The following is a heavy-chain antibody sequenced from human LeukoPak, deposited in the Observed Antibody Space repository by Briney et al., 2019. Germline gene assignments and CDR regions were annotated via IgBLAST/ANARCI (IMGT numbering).Heavy chain of an antibody. J-gene: IGHJ4*02. CDR2: ISANGNSI. V-gene: IGHV3-43*02. CDR1: GFTFDDYA. Sequence: WGSLRLSCTASGFTFDDYAMHWVRQAPGKGLEWISLISANGNSIYYADSVNGRFTISRDNSKNSLYLQMSSLRTEDTALYYCAKDIRGNYDIFTFDYWGQGTLVTVSS. CDR3: AKDIRGNYDIFTFDY. D-gene: IGHD3-9*01.